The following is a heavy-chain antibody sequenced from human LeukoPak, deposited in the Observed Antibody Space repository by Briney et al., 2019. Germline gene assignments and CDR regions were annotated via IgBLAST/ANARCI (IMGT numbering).Heavy chain of an antibody. Sequence: GESLRSSCKASGYSFTTHWITWVRQMPGTGLEWLGRVDPSDSYVSYNPSFQGHVTISADRSISTAYLQWSSLEASDTAMYYCARDRPTSSGYYSGNFNWGQGTLVTVSS. J-gene: IGHJ4*02. CDR1: GYSFTTHW. CDR3: ARDRPTSSGYYSGNFN. V-gene: IGHV5-10-1*01. D-gene: IGHD3-22*01. CDR2: VDPSDSYV.